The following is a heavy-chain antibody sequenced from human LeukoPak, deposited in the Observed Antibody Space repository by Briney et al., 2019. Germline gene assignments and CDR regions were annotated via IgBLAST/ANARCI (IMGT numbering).Heavy chain of an antibody. Sequence: GGSLRLSCAASGFTFSNYDMHWVRQAPGKGLEWVAAISNDGRKKSHADSVKGRFTISRDNSKDTLYVQMNSLRAEDTAVYYCAKGHSSSWYYFGYWGQGTLVTVSS. CDR3: AKGHSSSWYYFGY. D-gene: IGHD6-13*01. V-gene: IGHV3-30*18. CDR1: GFTFSNYD. CDR2: ISNDGRKK. J-gene: IGHJ4*02.